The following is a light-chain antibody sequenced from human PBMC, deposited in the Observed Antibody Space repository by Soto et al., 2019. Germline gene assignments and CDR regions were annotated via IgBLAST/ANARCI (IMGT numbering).Light chain of an antibody. Sequence: QSALTQPASVSGSPGQSITISCTGTSSDVGGYNYVSWYQQHPGKAPKLMIYEVSNRPSGVSNRFSGSKSRNTASLTISGLQADDEADYYCSSYTSSSIDYVFGTGTKVTVL. CDR2: EVS. J-gene: IGLJ1*01. V-gene: IGLV2-14*01. CDR1: SSDVGGYNY. CDR3: SSYTSSSIDYV.